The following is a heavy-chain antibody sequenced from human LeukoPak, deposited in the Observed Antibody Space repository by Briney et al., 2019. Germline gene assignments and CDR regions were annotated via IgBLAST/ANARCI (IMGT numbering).Heavy chain of an antibody. D-gene: IGHD5-18*01. V-gene: IGHV3-74*01. CDR3: AREGYSYGPLYFDY. CDR2: INSDGSST. Sequence: GGSLRLSCAASGFTFSSYWMHWVRQAPGKGLVWVSRINSDGSSTSYADSVKGRLTISRDNAKNTLYLQMNSLRAEDTAVYYCAREGYSYGPLYFDYWGQGTLVTVSS. CDR1: GFTFSSYW. J-gene: IGHJ4*02.